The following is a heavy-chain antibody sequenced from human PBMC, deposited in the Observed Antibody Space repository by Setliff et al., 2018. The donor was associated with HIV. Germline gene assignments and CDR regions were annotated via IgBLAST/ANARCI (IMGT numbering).Heavy chain of an antibody. J-gene: IGHJ4*02. Sequence: PSETLSLTCAVYGAPFNGYYWAWIRQSPAKGLEWIGEIYHSGIVNYNPSLQSRVTISTDTSKNQFSLMLNSVTVADTAVYYCARVRLRVPPSIFDYWGMGSLVTVSS. D-gene: IGHD2-2*01. V-gene: IGHV4-34*01. CDR2: IYHSGIV. CDR1: GAPFNGYY. CDR3: ARVRLRVPPSIFDY.